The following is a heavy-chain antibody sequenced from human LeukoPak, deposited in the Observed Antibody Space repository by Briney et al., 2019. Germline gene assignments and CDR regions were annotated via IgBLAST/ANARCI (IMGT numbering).Heavy chain of an antibody. D-gene: IGHD6-19*01. CDR3: ARESYSSEPLDY. CDR1: GGTFSSYA. V-gene: IGHV1-69*04. Sequence: EASVKVSCKASGGTFSSYAISWVRQAPGQGLEWMGRIIPILGIANYAQKFQGRVTITADKSTSTAYMELSSLRSEDTAVYYCARESYSSEPLDYWGQGTLVTVSS. CDR2: IIPILGIA. J-gene: IGHJ4*02.